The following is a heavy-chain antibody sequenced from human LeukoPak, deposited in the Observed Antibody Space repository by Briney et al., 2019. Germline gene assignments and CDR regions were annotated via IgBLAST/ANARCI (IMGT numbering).Heavy chain of an antibody. V-gene: IGHV3-30*04. CDR2: ISYDGSNK. J-gene: IGHJ4*02. CDR3: ARGSITFGGVIDYFDY. D-gene: IGHD3-16*02. Sequence: PGRSLRLSCAASGFTFSSYAMHWVRQAPGKGLEWVAVISYDGSNKYYADSVKGRFTISRDNSKNTLYLQMNSLRAEDTAVYYCARGSITFGGVIDYFDYWGQGTLVTVPS. CDR1: GFTFSSYA.